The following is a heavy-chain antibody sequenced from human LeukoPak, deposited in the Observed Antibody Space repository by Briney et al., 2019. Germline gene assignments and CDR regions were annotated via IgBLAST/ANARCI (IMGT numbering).Heavy chain of an antibody. V-gene: IGHV1-2*02. J-gene: IGHJ4*02. Sequence: GASXKVSCKASGYTFTGYYMHWVRQAPGQGHEWMGWINPNSGGTNYAQKFQGRVTMTRDTSISTAYMELSRLRSDDTAVYYCARDCGSGSYDCGYWGQGTQVTVSS. CDR2: INPNSGGT. CDR1: GYTFTGYY. D-gene: IGHD3-10*01. CDR3: ARDCGSGSYDCGY.